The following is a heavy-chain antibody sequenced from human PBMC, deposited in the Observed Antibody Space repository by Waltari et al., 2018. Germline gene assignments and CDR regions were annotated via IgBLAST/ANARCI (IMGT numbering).Heavy chain of an antibody. Sequence: EVQLVESGGGLVQPGGSLRLSCEASGFTLSSSYMHWVRQVPGKGLAWVSRISTDGSSANYADSVKGRFTISRDNDNNTLYLQVNSLRAEDTAVYYCARDGGGNGYIHYWGQGTLVTVSS. V-gene: IGHV3-74*01. CDR1: GFTLSSSY. D-gene: IGHD3-16*01. CDR2: ISTDGSSA. CDR3: ARDGGGNGYIHY. J-gene: IGHJ4*02.